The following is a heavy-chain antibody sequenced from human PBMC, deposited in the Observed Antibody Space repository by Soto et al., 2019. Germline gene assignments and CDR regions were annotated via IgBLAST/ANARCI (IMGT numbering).Heavy chain of an antibody. CDR2: IRGSGGSK. CDR3: TKASVSGNYSDY. Sequence: CGFLRLSCGASGFTFSRYGMDWVRQAPVKGLEWVSVIRGSGGSKYYADSVKGRFTISRDNYKNTLYLQMTSLRAADTAVYSCTKASVSGNYSDYWGPGTLVSV. D-gene: IGHD1-26*01. J-gene: IGHJ4*02. CDR1: GFTFSRYG. V-gene: IGHV3-23*01.